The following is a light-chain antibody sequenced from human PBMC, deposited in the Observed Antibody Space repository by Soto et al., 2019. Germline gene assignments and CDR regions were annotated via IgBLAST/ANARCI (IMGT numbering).Light chain of an antibody. CDR2: EVY. Sequence: QSVLTQPPSVSGSPGQSVTISCTGTSIDFVTYNRVSWYQQPPGTAPKLIIYEVYKRPSGVPDRFSGSKSGKTASLTVSGLQADDEADYYCSSYVGNNNLVFGGGTKLTVL. J-gene: IGLJ3*02. V-gene: IGLV2-8*01. CDR3: SSYVGNNNLV. CDR1: SIDFVTYNR.